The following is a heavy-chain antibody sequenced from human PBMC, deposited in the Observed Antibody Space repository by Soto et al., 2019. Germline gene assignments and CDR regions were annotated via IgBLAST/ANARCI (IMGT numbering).Heavy chain of an antibody. V-gene: IGHV4-59*01. Sequence: SETLSLTCTVSGGSISSNYWTWIRQPPGKGLEWIGYVYNSGSTNYNPSLKSRVTISENTSKSQFSLKVNSMTAADTAVYYCARYRREAVAGYTLDNWGQGILVTVSS. J-gene: IGHJ4*02. CDR2: VYNSGST. CDR3: ARYRREAVAGYTLDN. CDR1: GGSISSNY. D-gene: IGHD6-13*01.